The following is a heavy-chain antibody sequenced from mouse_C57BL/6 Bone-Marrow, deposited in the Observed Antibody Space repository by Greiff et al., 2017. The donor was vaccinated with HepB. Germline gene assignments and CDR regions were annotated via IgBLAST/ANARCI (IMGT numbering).Heavy chain of an antibody. CDR3: AREPLLRGFAY. Sequence: QVQLQQPGAELVKPGASVKLSCKASGYTFTSYWMHWVKQRPGQGLEWIGMIHPNSGSTNYNEKFKSKATLTVDKSSSTAYMQLSSLTSEDSAVYCCAREPLLRGFAYWGQGTLVTVSA. CDR2: IHPNSGST. V-gene: IGHV1-64*01. CDR1: GYTFTSYW. J-gene: IGHJ3*01. D-gene: IGHD6-1*01.